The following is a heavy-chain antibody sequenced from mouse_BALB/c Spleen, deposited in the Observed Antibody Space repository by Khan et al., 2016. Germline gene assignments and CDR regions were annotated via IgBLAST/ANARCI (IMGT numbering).Heavy chain of an antibody. Sequence: VQLQESGAELLRPGSSVKISCKASGYAFSNYWMNWVKQRPGQGLEWIGQLFPGDGDANYNGKFKDKATLTAEQSSSTAYIQLTSRTSEDSAFYFCARSPAGYYVGRCAYWGQGTLVTVSA. CDR1: GYAFSNYW. CDR2: LFPGDGDA. V-gene: IGHV1-80*01. D-gene: IGHD2-3*01. CDR3: ARSPAGYYVGRCAY. J-gene: IGHJ3*01.